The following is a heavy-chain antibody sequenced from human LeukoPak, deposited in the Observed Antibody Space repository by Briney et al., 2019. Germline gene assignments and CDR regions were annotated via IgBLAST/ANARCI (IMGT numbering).Heavy chain of an antibody. CDR3: ARVDGNLDY. Sequence: PGGSLRLSCAASGFTFDDYAMHWVRQAPGKGLEWVSGISWNSGSIGYADSVKGRFTISRDNAKNSLYLQMNSLRAEDTAVYYCARVDGNLDYWGQGTLVTVSS. CDR2: ISWNSGSI. V-gene: IGHV3-9*01. J-gene: IGHJ4*02. CDR1: GFTFDDYA. D-gene: IGHD5-24*01.